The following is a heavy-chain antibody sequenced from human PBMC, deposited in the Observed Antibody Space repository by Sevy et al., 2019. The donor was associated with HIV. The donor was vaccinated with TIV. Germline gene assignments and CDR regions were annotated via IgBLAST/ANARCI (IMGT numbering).Heavy chain of an antibody. V-gene: IGHV1-69*06. J-gene: IGHJ6*03. CDR2: IIPIFGTA. Sequence: ASVKVSCKASGGTFSSYAISWVRQAPGQGLEWMGGIIPIFGTANYAQKFQGRVTITADKSTSTAYMELSSLRSEDTAVHYCARVPRGYSYEYYYYYMDVWGKGTTVTVSS. CDR3: ARVPRGYSYEYYYYYMDV. D-gene: IGHD5-18*01. CDR1: GGTFSSYA.